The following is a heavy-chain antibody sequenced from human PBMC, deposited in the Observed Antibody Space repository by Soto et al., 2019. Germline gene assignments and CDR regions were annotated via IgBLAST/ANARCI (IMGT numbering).Heavy chain of an antibody. CDR2: IFYLGSS. CDR1: GDSIISSDFY. Sequence: KSSETLSLTCTVSGDSIISSDFYWGWVRQPPGKGLEWIGSIFYLGSSYYNPSLKSRVTMSVDTSKNQFSLRLRSVTAADTALYFCARHSLALRKNNWFDPWGQGLMVTV. V-gene: IGHV4-39*01. D-gene: IGHD3-3*02. J-gene: IGHJ5*02. CDR3: ARHSLALRKNNWFDP.